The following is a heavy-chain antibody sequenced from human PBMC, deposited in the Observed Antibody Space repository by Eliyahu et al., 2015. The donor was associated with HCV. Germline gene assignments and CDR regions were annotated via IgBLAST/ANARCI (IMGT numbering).Heavy chain of an antibody. Sequence: EVQLVQSGAEVKKPGESLKISCKASGYSFTKXWIGWVRQXPGKGREWVGIIPPSDXXTRYSPSFXXQXTIXADKSXTTAYLQWSSLKASDSAMYYCARHPAYSSLDKFDDWGQGTLVTVSS. V-gene: IGHV5-51*01. CDR1: GYSFTKXW. CDR2: IPPSDXXT. J-gene: IGHJ4*02. D-gene: IGHD6-19*01. CDR3: ARHPAYSSLDKFDD.